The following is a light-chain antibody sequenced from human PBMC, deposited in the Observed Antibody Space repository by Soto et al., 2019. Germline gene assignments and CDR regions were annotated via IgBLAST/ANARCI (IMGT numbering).Light chain of an antibody. J-gene: IGKJ1*01. CDR3: QQYGSSPRT. CDR2: DAS. Sequence: DILLTHSPLALSLSPGERATLSCRASQSLSSSQLAWYQQKPGQAPRLLIHDASSRATGISDRFTGSGSGTDFTLTITTLEPEDFAVYYCQQYGSSPRTFGLGTKVDIK. CDR1: QSLSSSQ. V-gene: IGKV3-20*01.